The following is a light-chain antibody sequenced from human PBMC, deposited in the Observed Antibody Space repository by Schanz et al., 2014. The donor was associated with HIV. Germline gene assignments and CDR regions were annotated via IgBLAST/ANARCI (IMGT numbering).Light chain of an antibody. Sequence: QSALTQPASVSGPPGQSITISCTGTSSDVAAYDYVSWYQQHPDKAPKLMIYDVSNRPSGVSNRFSGSKSGNTASLTISGLQAEDEADYYCSSYTSSSPWVFGGGTKLTVL. CDR1: SSDVAAYDY. CDR3: SSYTSSSPWV. V-gene: IGLV2-14*03. J-gene: IGLJ3*02. CDR2: DVS.